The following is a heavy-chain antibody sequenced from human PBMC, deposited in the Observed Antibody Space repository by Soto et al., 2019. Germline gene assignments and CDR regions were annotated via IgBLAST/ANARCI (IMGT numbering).Heavy chain of an antibody. CDR1: GFTFSSYW. CDR2: IKQDGGEK. V-gene: IGHV3-7*03. J-gene: IGHJ4*02. Sequence: GVSLRFSCAASGFTFSSYWKRGVRQAPGTGLEKVAHIKQDGGEKYYVDSVKGRFTISRDNAKNSLYLQMNSLRAEDTAVYYCARGNQLRYFDWSALFDYWGQGTLVIVSS. D-gene: IGHD3-9*01. CDR3: ARGNQLRYFDWSALFDY.